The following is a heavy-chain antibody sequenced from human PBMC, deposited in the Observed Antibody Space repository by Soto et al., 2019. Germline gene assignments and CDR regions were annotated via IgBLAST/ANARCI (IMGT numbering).Heavy chain of an antibody. CDR1: GGSFSGYI. Sequence: QVQLQQWGAGLLKPSETLSLTCAVHGGSFSGYIWTWIRQPPGKGLQWIGQINHSGSAYYNPSFKRRVTXSXYXXDDQFALELSSLTAADPAVYYCARGLITGSSYSGGWYYFDYWGQGNLVTVSS. V-gene: IGHV4-34*01. CDR3: ARGLITGSSYSGGWYYFDY. D-gene: IGHD1-26*01. J-gene: IGHJ4*02. CDR2: INHSGSA.